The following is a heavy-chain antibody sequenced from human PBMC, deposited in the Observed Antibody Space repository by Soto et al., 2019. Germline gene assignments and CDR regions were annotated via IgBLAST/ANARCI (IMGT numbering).Heavy chain of an antibody. CDR3: ARESRQWLACDF. Sequence: QIQLVQSGTEVKYPGASVKVSCKASNYTFTSYGFNWVRQAPGQGIEWIGWISAYNGYTNYEKKFQGRVTRTTDASTRTAYMELRSLGFDDTAVYYCARESRQWLACDFWGQGTLVSVSS. CDR1: NYTFTSYG. D-gene: IGHD6-19*01. J-gene: IGHJ4*02. V-gene: IGHV1-18*01. CDR2: ISAYNGYT.